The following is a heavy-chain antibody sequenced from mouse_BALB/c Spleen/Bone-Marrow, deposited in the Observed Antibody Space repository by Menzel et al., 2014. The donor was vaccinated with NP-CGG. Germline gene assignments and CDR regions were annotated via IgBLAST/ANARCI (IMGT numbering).Heavy chain of an antibody. CDR3: ARYWSGFAY. J-gene: IGHJ3*01. CDR1: GYTFTSSW. D-gene: IGHD4-1*01. V-gene: IGHV1S130*01. CDR2: IHPNSGNT. Sequence: QVQLQQSGSVLVRPGASVKLSCKASGYTFTSSWMHWAKQRPGQGLEWIGEIHPNSGNTNYNEKFKGKATLTVDTSSSTAYVDLSSLTSEDSAVYYCARYWSGFAYWGQGTLVTVSA.